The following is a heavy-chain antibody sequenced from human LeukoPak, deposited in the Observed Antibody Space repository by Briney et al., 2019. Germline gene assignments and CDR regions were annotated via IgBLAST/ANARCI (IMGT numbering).Heavy chain of an antibody. CDR1: GFTFSSYP. CDR3: ATQGYCSSTSCYVSYYYGMDV. J-gene: IGHJ6*04. Sequence: GGPLRLSCAASGFTFSSYPMSWVRQAPGKGLEWVSAISGSGGSTYYADSVKGRFTISRDNSKNTLYLQMNSLRAEDTAVYYCATQGYCSSTSCYVSYYYGMDVWGKGTTVTVSS. D-gene: IGHD2-2*01. CDR2: ISGSGGST. V-gene: IGHV3-23*01.